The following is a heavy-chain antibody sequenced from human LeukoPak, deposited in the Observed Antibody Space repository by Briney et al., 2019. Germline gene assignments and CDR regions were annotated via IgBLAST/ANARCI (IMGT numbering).Heavy chain of an antibody. Sequence: PSETLSLTCTVSNASISSNTYYRAWIRQPPGKGLEYIGSINYRGSTYYNPSLKSRVTLSVDTSKNQFSLKLNSVTAADTAVYYCATYKYDYVWGNQHFDYWGQGTLVAVSS. V-gene: IGHV4-39*07. J-gene: IGHJ4*02. CDR1: NASISSNTYY. CDR3: ATYKYDYVWGNQHFDY. CDR2: INYRGST. D-gene: IGHD3-16*01.